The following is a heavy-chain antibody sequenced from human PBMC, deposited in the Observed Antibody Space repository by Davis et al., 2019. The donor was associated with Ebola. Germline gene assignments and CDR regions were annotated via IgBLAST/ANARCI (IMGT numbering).Heavy chain of an antibody. CDR1: GFTVSSNY. Sequence: ESLKISCAASGFTVSSNYMTWVRQAPGKGLEWIGEINHSGSTNYNPSLKSRVTISVDTSKNQFSLKLSSVTAADTAVYYCARDLSDRFGELLYYYYGMDVWGKGTTVTVSS. CDR3: ARDLSDRFGELLYYYYGMDV. J-gene: IGHJ6*04. V-gene: IGHV4-34*01. D-gene: IGHD3-10*01. CDR2: INHSGST.